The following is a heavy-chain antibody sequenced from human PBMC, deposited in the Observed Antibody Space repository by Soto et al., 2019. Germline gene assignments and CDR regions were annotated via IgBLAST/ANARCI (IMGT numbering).Heavy chain of an antibody. CDR2: IYYSGST. Sequence: SETLSLTCTVSGGSISSGGYYWSWIRQHPGKGLEWIGYIYYSGSTYYNPSLKSRVTISVDTSKNQFSLKLSSVTAADTAVYYCAKEDNAMVIVPLWGQATLVTVPS. CDR1: GGSISSGGYY. CDR3: AKEDNAMVIVPL. V-gene: IGHV4-31*03. J-gene: IGHJ4*02. D-gene: IGHD5-18*01.